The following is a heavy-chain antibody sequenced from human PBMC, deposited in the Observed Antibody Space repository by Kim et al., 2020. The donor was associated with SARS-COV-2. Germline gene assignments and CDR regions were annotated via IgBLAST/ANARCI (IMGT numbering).Heavy chain of an antibody. D-gene: IGHD2-15*01. CDR3: ARDIGAATNYYYGMDV. Sequence: GGSLRLSCAASGFTFSSYSMNWVRQAPGKGLEWVSSISSSSYINYADSVTGRFTISRDNAKNSLYLQVNSLRAEDTAVYYCARDIGAATNYYYGMDVWGQGTTVTVSS. CDR1: GFTFSSYS. J-gene: IGHJ6*02. V-gene: IGHV3-21*01. CDR2: ISSSSYI.